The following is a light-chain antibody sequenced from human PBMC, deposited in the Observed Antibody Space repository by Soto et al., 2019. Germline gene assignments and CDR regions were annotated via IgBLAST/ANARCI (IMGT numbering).Light chain of an antibody. J-gene: IGKJ1*01. CDR2: WAS. Sequence: DIVMTQSPDSLAVSLGERATINCKSSQSVLYSANNKNCLAWYQQKPGQPPKLLLYWASTREFGVPDRFSGSGSGTDFTLTISSLQAEDVAVYYCQQYYSTPRTFGQGTKVEIK. CDR1: QSVLYSANNKNC. CDR3: QQYYSTPRT. V-gene: IGKV4-1*01.